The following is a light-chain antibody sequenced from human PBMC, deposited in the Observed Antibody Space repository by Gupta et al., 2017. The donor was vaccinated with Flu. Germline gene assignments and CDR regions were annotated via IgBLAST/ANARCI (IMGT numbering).Light chain of an antibody. Sequence: DIQMTQSPSSLSASVGDRVTITCRASQSISSYLNWYQQKPGKAPKLLIYAASRLQSGVPSRFSGSRSGTDFTLTISRLQPEDFATYYCQQSDSTPKTFGQGTKVEIK. J-gene: IGKJ1*01. CDR2: AAS. CDR1: QSISSY. CDR3: QQSDSTPKT. V-gene: IGKV1-39*01.